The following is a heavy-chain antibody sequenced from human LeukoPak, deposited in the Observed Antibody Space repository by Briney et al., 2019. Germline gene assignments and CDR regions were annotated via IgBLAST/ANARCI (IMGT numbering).Heavy chain of an antibody. V-gene: IGHV3-15*01. Sequence: GGSLRLSCAASGFTFSNAWMSWVRQAPGKGLEWVGRIKSKTDGGTTDYAAPVKGRFTISRDDSENTLYLQMNSLKTEDTAVYYCTTASWFGELFPWFDYWGQGTLVTVSS. CDR3: TTASWFGELFPWFDY. J-gene: IGHJ4*02. CDR1: GFTFSNAW. D-gene: IGHD3-10*01. CDR2: IKSKTDGGTT.